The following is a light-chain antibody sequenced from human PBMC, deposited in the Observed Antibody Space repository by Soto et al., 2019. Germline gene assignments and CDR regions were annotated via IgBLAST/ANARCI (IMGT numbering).Light chain of an antibody. J-gene: IGKJ5*01. V-gene: IGKV2-28*01. CDR2: LGS. CDR1: QSLLHKNGFNY. CDR3: MQGRQTPST. Sequence: DLVMTPSPLSLPVTPGEPAAISCRSSQSLLHKNGFNYLDWYLQKPGQSPQLLIFLGSNRASGVPDRFSGSGSGTEFTLKITRVEAEDVGVYYCMQGRQTPSTFGQGTRLEIK.